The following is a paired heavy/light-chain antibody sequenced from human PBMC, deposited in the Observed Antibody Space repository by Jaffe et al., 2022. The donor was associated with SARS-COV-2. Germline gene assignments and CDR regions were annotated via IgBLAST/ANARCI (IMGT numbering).Light chain of an antibody. J-gene: IGKJ4*01. CDR3: QQGDSTPFT. CDR2: AAS. Sequence: DIQMTQSPSSLSASIGDRVTITCRASQNIGKLLNWYQQQPGEAPKLLIFAASSLQSGVPSRFSGSGSGTDFTLTISSLQNEDFATYYCQQGDSTPFTFGGGTKVEI. CDR1: QNIGKL. V-gene: IGKV1-39*01.
Heavy chain of an antibody. J-gene: IGHJ3*01. V-gene: IGHV6-1*01. CDR2: TYYRSARWNT. CDR3: ANIAVTGPDAFDL. CDR1: GDSVSRTNAV. D-gene: IGHD6-19*01. Sequence: QAQLQQSGPGLVKPSQTLSLTCAISGDSVSRTNAVWNWIRQSPSRGLEWLGRTYYRSARWNTHYVESLKGRITISADTSKNQVSLQLNSVTVEDTAVYYCANIAVTGPDAFDLWGQGTVVIVSS.